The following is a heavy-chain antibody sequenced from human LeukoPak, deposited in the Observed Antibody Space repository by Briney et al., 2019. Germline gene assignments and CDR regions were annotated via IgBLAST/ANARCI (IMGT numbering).Heavy chain of an antibody. D-gene: IGHD2-2*03. CDR3: ARVGYCSSTSCHDAFDI. J-gene: IGHJ3*02. CDR2: IYYSGST. V-gene: IGHV4-61*01. Sequence: PSETLSLTCAVSGGSISSSYYWSWIRQPPGKGLEWIGYIYYSGSTNYNPSLKSRVTISVDTSKNQFSLKLSSVTAADTAVYYCARVGYCSSTSCHDAFDIWGQGTMVTVSS. CDR1: GGSISSSYY.